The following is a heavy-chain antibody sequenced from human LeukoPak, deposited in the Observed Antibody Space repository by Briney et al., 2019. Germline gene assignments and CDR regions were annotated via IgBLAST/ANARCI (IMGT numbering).Heavy chain of an antibody. Sequence: SETLSLTCAVYGGSFSGYYWSWIRQPPGKGLEWIGSIYYSGSTNYNPSLKSRVTISVDTSKNQFSLKLSSVTAADTAVYYCARRDGYYGSGDLRAWGQGTLVTVSS. CDR3: ARRDGYYGSGDLRA. J-gene: IGHJ5*02. CDR1: GGSFSGYY. V-gene: IGHV4-34*01. CDR2: IYYSGST. D-gene: IGHD3-10*01.